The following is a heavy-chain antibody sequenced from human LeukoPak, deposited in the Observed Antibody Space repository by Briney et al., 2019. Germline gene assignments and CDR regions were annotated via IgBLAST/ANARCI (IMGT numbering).Heavy chain of an antibody. D-gene: IGHD1-26*01. J-gene: IGHJ4*02. CDR3: TKGGASSREGYFDY. V-gene: IGHV3-23*01. CDR2: ISGSGGST. CDR1: GFTFSSHA. Sequence: GGSLRLSCAASGFTFSSHAMSWVRQAPGKGLEWVSGISGSGGSTYYTDSVKGRFTISRDNSKNTPYLQMNSLRAEDTAVYYCTKGGASSREGYFDYWGQGTLVTVSS.